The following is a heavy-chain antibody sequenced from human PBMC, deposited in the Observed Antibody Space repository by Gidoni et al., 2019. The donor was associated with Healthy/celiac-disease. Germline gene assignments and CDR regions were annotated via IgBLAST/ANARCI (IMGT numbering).Heavy chain of an antibody. D-gene: IGHD4-17*01. CDR3: ARDQGYGDYGNWVSLGIDY. J-gene: IGHJ4*02. CDR2: IIPLLGIA. V-gene: IGHV1-69*04. CDR1: GGTFSSYA. Sequence: QVQLVQSGAEVKKPGSSVKVSCKASGGTFSSYAISWVRQAPGQGLEWMGRIIPLLGIANYAQKFQGRVTITADKSTSTAYMELSSLRSEDTAVYYCARDQGYGDYGNWVSLGIDYWGQGTLVTVSS.